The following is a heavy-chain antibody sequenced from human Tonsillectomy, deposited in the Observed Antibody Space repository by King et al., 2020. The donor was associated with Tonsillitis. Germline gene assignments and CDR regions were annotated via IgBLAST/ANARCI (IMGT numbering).Heavy chain of an antibody. D-gene: IGHD3-16*02. CDR2: IGTAGDT. V-gene: IGHV3-13*01. J-gene: IGHJ3*02. CDR1: GFTFSSYD. Sequence: QLVEFGGGLVQPGGSLRLSCAASGFTFSSYDMHWVRQVTGKGLEWVSAIGTAGDTYYPGSVRGRFTTSRENAKNSLYLQMNSVRAGDTAVYYCARGYSYMYDIWGQGTMVTVSS. CDR3: ARGYSYMYDI.